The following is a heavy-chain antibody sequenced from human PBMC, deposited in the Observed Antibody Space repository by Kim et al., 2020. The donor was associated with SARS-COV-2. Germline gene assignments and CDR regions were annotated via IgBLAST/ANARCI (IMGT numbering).Heavy chain of an antibody. CDR1: GGSFSGYY. CDR2: INHSGST. CDR3: ARVRGVTVLLGYYYYGMDV. Sequence: SETLSLTCAVYGGSFSGYYWSWIRQPPGKGLEWIGEINHSGSTNYNPSLKSRVTISVDTSKNQFSLKLSSVTAADTPVYYCARVRGVTVLLGYYYYGMDVWGQGTTVTVSS. D-gene: IGHD3-10*01. V-gene: IGHV4-34*01. J-gene: IGHJ6*02.